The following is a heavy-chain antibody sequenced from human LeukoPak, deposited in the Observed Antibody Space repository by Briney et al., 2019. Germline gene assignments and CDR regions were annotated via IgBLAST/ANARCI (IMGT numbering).Heavy chain of an antibody. J-gene: IGHJ4*02. CDR2: FDPEDGET. V-gene: IGHV1-24*01. CDR1: GYTLTELS. D-gene: IGHD3-16*01. Sequence: ASVKVSCKVSGYTLTELSMHWVRQAPGKGLEWMGGFDPEDGETIYAQKFQGRVTMTEDTSTDTAYMELSSLRSEDTAVYYCATDLGRLGDRAHAFDIWGQGTLVTVSA. CDR3: ATDLGRLGDRAHAFDI.